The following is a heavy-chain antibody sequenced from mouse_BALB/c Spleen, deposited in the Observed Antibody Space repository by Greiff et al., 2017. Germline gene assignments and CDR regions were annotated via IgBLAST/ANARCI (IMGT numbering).Heavy chain of an antibody. V-gene: IGHV14-3*02. CDR1: GFNIKDTY. CDR2: IDPANGNT. J-gene: IGHJ4*01. D-gene: IGHD2-4*01. Sequence: EVKLMESGAELVKPGASVKLSCTASGFNIKDTYMHWVKQRPEQGLEWIGRIDPANGNTKYDPKFQGKATITADTSSNTAYLQLSSLTSEDTAVYYCARSGGLRQKYAMDYWGQGTSVTVSS. CDR3: ARSGGLRQKYAMDY.